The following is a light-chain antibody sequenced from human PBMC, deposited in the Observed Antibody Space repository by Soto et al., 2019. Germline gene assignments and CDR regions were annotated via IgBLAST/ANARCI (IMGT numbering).Light chain of an antibody. CDR2: EVA. CDR1: RDDIGAYDY. CDR3: NSYTNSSAVV. V-gene: IGLV2-14*01. Sequence: QSLLTQPASVSGSPGQSITISCAGTRDDIGAYDYVSWYQQHPGNAPKLSVHEVANRPSGVSDRLSGSKSGNTASLTISALQAEDEADYYCNSYTNSSAVVFGGGTKVTVL. J-gene: IGLJ2*01.